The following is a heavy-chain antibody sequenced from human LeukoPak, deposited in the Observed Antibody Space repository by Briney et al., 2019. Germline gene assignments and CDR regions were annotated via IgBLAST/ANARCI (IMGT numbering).Heavy chain of an antibody. CDR2: INPKRGGT. V-gene: IGHV1-2*06. Sequence: ASVKVSCKASGYSFTDYYMHWVRQAPGQGLEWMGRINPKRGGTNYAQKFQGRVTLTRDTSISTAHMELSRLTSDDTAVYYCALLWFGELWTKDYWGQGTLVTVSS. CDR1: GYSFTDYY. CDR3: ALLWFGELWTKDY. D-gene: IGHD3-10*01. J-gene: IGHJ4*02.